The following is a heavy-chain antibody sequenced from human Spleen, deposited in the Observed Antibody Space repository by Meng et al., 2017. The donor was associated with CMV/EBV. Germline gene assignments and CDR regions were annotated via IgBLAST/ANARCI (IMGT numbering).Heavy chain of an antibody. CDR3: ARVFQVVPVAIPGEVGY. D-gene: IGHD2-2*02. J-gene: IGHJ4*02. CDR1: GDSVSSNTAA. Sequence: SETLSLTCAISGDSVSSNTAAWNWIRQSPSRGLEWLGRTCYRSKWYNDYAVSVKSRITINPDTSKNQFSLQLNSVTPEDTAVYYCARVFQVVPVAIPGEVGYWGQGTLVTVSS. V-gene: IGHV6-1*01. CDR2: TCYRSKWYN.